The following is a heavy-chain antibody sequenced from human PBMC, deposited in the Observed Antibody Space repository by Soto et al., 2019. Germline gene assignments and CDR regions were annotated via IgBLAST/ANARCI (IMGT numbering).Heavy chain of an antibody. CDR3: ARRVEDIVVVPAAIPYYYYYMDV. CDR2: IYYSGST. D-gene: IGHD2-2*01. V-gene: IGHV4-39*01. CDR1: GGCISSRRYY. Sequence: SWTLSLTCTVSGGCISSRRYYWGWIRQPPGKGLEWIGSIYYSGSTYYNPSLKSRVTISVDTSKNQFSLKLSSVTAADTAVYYCARRVEDIVVVPAAIPYYYYYMDVWGKGTTDTVSS. J-gene: IGHJ6*03.